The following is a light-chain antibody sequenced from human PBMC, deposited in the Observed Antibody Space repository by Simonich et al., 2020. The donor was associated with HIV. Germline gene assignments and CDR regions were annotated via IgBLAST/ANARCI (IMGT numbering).Light chain of an antibody. CDR1: QSVSSH. J-gene: IGKJ5*01. Sequence: EIVMTQSPATLSVSPGENATLSCRASQSVSSHLAWYQQNPGQSPRLLIYDASNRATGIPARFSGSGSGTDFTLTISSLEPEDFAIYYCQQRSNLITFGQGTRLEIK. CDR2: DAS. V-gene: IGKV3-11*01. CDR3: QQRSNLIT.